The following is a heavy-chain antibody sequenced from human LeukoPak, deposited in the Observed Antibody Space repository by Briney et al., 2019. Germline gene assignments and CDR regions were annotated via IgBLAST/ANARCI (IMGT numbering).Heavy chain of an antibody. CDR1: GFTVSSNY. Sequence: GGSLRLSCAASGFTVSSNYMSWVRQAPGKGLEWVSVIYSGDSTYYADSVKGRFTISRDNSKNTLYLQMNSLRAEDTSVYYCVRGFYYDSSGLGDYWGQGTLVTVSS. J-gene: IGHJ4*02. D-gene: IGHD3-22*01. V-gene: IGHV3-66*01. CDR2: IYSGDST. CDR3: VRGFYYDSSGLGDY.